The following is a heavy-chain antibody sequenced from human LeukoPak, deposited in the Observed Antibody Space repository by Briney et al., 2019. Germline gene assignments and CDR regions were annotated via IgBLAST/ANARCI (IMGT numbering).Heavy chain of an antibody. CDR2: ISAYNGNT. V-gene: IGHV1-18*01. Sequence: GASVKVSCKASGYTFTTYGINWVRQAPGQGLEWMGWISAYNGNTNYAQKLQGRVTMTTDTSTSTAYMELRSLRSDDTAVYYCARADLYYYDSSGYYDYWGQGTLVTVSS. D-gene: IGHD3-22*01. CDR1: GYTFTTYG. CDR3: ARADLYYYDSSGYYDY. J-gene: IGHJ4*02.